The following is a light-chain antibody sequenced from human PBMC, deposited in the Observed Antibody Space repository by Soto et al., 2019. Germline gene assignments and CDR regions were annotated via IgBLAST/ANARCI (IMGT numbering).Light chain of an antibody. CDR1: SSDVGGYNY. Sequence: QSALTQPPSASGSPGQSVTISCTGTSSDVGGYNYVSWYQQHPGKAPKLMIYEVSKRPSGVPDRFSGSKSGSTASLTVSGLQPEDDGHYYCISYTTTGALVFGGGTQLTVL. V-gene: IGLV2-8*01. J-gene: IGLJ2*01. CDR2: EVS. CDR3: ISYTTTGALV.